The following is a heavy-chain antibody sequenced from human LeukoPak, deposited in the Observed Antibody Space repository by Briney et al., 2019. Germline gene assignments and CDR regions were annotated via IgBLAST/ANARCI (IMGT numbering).Heavy chain of an antibody. CDR3: ASGSTLPGRLIWFGELSDY. CDR1: GFTFSSYG. Sequence: GGSLRLSCAASGFTFSSYGMHWVRQAPGKGLEWVAVIWYDGSNKYYADSVKGRFTISRDNSKNTLYLQMNSLRAEDTAVYYCASGSTLPGRLIWFGELSDYWGQGTLVTVSS. D-gene: IGHD3-10*01. CDR2: IWYDGSNK. J-gene: IGHJ4*02. V-gene: IGHV3-33*01.